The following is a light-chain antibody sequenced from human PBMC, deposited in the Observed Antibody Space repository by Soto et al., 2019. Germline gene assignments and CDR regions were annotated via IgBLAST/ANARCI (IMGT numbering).Light chain of an antibody. CDR2: LAS. J-gene: IGKJ5*01. Sequence: DIQMTQSPSTLSASIGDRVTITCRASQSINHWLAWYQQKPGKAPKLLIYLASTLQSGVPSRFSGSGFGTEFTLTISSLQPDDFATYYCQQYNSLSTFGQGTRLEIK. CDR1: QSINHW. CDR3: QQYNSLST. V-gene: IGKV1-5*03.